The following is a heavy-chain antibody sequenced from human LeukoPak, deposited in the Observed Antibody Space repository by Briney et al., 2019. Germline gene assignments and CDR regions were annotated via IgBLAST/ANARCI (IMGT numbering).Heavy chain of an antibody. Sequence: PGGSLRLSCAASGFTFSSYEMKWVRQAPGKGLEWVSYISSSGSTIYYADSVKGRFTISRDNSKNTLYLQMNSLRAEDTAVYYCAKDRGGFGELVDWGQGTLVTVSS. V-gene: IGHV3-48*03. CDR1: GFTFSSYE. D-gene: IGHD3-10*01. J-gene: IGHJ4*02. CDR2: ISSSGSTI. CDR3: AKDRGGFGELVD.